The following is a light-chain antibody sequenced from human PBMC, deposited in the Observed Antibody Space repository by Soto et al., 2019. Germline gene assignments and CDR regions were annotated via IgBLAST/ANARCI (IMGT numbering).Light chain of an antibody. CDR3: QQTYSMWT. CDR1: QTIKNY. CDR2: AAS. J-gene: IGKJ1*01. Sequence: DIQMTQSPSSLSASVGDRVTITCRASQTIKNYLNWYQQKPGEAPDLLIYAASSLQSGVPSRFSGSGSGTDFTLTISRLQPEDSATYYCQQTYSMWTFGQGTKVDVK. V-gene: IGKV1-39*01.